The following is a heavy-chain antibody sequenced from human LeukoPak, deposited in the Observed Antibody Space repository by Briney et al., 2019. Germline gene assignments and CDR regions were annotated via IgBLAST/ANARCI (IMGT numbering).Heavy chain of an antibody. CDR1: GFTFRTYA. D-gene: IGHD1-1*01. J-gene: IGHJ6*03. V-gene: IGHV3-23*01. Sequence: GGSLRLSCAVSGFTFRTYAMNWVRQAPGKGLEWVSGIGVSGSTYYADSVKGRFTISRDNSKNTLYLQINSLRVEDTAVYYCATALLRASTYMDVWGKGTTVTVSS. CDR3: ATALLRASTYMDV. CDR2: IGVSGST.